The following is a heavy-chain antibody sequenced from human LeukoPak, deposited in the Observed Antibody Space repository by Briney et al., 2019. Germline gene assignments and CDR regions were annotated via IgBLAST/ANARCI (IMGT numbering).Heavy chain of an antibody. CDR2: IYYSGST. V-gene: IGHV4-39*01. CDR3: ARLWWELLFDY. CDR1: GGSISSSSYS. Sequence: KTSETLSLTCTVSGGSISSSSYSWGWIRQPPGKGLEWIGSIYYSGSTYYNPSLKSRVTISVDTSKNQFSLKLSSVTAADTAVYYCARLWWELLFDYWGQGTLVTVSS. J-gene: IGHJ4*02. D-gene: IGHD1-26*01.